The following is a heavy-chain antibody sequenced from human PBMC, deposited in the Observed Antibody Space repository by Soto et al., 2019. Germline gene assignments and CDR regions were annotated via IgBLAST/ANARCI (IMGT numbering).Heavy chain of an antibody. CDR2: INPSGGST. J-gene: IGHJ6*02. Sequence: ASVKVSCKASGYTFTSYYMHWVRQAPGQGLEWMRIINPSGGSTSYAQKFQGRVTMTRDTSTSTVYRELSSLRSEDTAVYYCARSDPVADLPAYYGMDVWGQGTTVTVFS. D-gene: IGHD6-19*01. CDR3: ARSDPVADLPAYYGMDV. CDR1: GYTFTSYY. V-gene: IGHV1-46*01.